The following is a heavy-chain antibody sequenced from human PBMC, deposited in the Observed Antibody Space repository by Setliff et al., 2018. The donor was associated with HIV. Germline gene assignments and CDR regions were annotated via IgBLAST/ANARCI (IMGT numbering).Heavy chain of an antibody. CDR3: ARDLMAPDRYFDY. V-gene: IGHV4-39*07. D-gene: IGHD2-8*01. CDR2: IYYSGST. J-gene: IGHJ4*02. Sequence: LSLTCTVPGGSISSSSYYWGWIRQPPGKGLEWIGSIYYSGSTYYNPSLKSRVTISVDTSKNQFSLKLSSVTAADTAVYYCARDLMAPDRYFDYWGQGTLVTVSS. CDR1: GGSISSSSYY.